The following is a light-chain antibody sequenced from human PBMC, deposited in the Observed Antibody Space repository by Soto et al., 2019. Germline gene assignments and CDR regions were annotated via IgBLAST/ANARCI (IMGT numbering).Light chain of an antibody. V-gene: IGKV1-39*01. CDR1: QNIFTY. CDR3: QHSYSSPT. Sequence: DIQMTQSPSSLSASVGDRVTITCRASQNIFTYLNWYQQRPGKAPNLLIYAASNLQSVVPSRFSGSGSGTDFTLTISSLQPEDFATYYCQHSYSSPTFGQGTKLEIK. CDR2: AAS. J-gene: IGKJ2*01.